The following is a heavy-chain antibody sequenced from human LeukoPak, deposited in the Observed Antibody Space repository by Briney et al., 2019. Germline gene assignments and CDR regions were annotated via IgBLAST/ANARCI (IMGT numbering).Heavy chain of an antibody. CDR3: ARDLSSGYYDSSGYKDDAFDI. D-gene: IGHD3-22*01. CDR1: GFTFSSYS. V-gene: IGHV3-21*01. Sequence: GGSLRLSCAASGFTFSSYSMNWVRQAPGKGLEWVSSISSSSSYIYYADSVKGRFTISRDNAKNSLYLQMNSLRAEDTAVYYCARDLSSGYYDSSGYKDDAFDIWGQGTMVTVSS. CDR2: ISSSSSYI. J-gene: IGHJ3*02.